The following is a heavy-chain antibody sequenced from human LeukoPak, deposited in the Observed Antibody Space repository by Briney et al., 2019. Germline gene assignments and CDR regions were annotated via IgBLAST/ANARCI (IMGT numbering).Heavy chain of an antibody. V-gene: IGHV3-48*04. CDR1: GFTFSSYS. CDR3: AKDQMGVVYSGKKALPFDY. J-gene: IGHJ4*02. D-gene: IGHD5-12*01. CDR2: ISSSSSTI. Sequence: GGSLRLSCAASGFTFSSYSMNWVRQAPGKGLEWVSYISSSSSTIYYADSVKGRFTISRDNAKNSLYLQMNSLRAEDTAVYYCAKDQMGVVYSGKKALPFDYWGQGTLVTVSS.